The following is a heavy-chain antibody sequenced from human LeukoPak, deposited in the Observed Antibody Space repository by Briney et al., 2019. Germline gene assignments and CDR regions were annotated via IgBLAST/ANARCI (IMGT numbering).Heavy chain of an antibody. V-gene: IGHV3-23*01. J-gene: IGHJ4*02. Sequence: GGSLRLSCAASGFTFSSYAMSWVRQAPGKGLEWVSAISGSGGSTYYADPVKGRFTISRDNSKNSLYLHMNSLRAEDTAVYHCAKGSSASRPYYFDYWGQGTLVTVSS. CDR3: AKGSSASRPYYFDY. CDR2: ISGSGGST. D-gene: IGHD2-2*01. CDR1: GFTFSSYA.